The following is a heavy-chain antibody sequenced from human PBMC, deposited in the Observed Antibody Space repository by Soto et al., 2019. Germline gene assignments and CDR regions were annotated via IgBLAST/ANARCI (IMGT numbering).Heavy chain of an antibody. D-gene: IGHD6-13*01. CDR2: LSTTGFT. Sequence: EVQLVESGGGLIQPGGSLRLSCVASGFNVSSDYMNWVRQAPGRGLEWVSVLSTTGFTSYADSVKGRFTISSDSSKNTLYLQMNSLRVEDTAVYYCVRDSETSSSWSLDYWGQGVLVTVSS. J-gene: IGHJ4*02. CDR3: VRDSETSSSWSLDY. V-gene: IGHV3-53*01. CDR1: GFNVSSDY.